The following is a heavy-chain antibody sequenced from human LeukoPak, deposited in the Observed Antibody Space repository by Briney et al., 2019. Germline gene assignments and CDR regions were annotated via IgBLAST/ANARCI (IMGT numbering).Heavy chain of an antibody. CDR1: GASFSSFF. J-gene: IGHJ4*02. D-gene: IGHD1-26*01. CDR2: INHSGIN. V-gene: IGHV4-34*01. Sequence: SETLSLTCTVSGASFSSFFWSWIRQPPGKGLEWIGEINHSGINNYNPSLKSRVTISVDTSKNQFSLKLRSVTAADTAVYYCARRPRNSGSYDGPSGLDYWGQGTLVTVSS. CDR3: ARRPRNSGSYDGPSGLDY.